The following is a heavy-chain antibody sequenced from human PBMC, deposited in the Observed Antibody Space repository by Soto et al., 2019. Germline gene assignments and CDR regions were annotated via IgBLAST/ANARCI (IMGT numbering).Heavy chain of an antibody. CDR1: GFTFSSYA. CDR3: AKDESSSLVGVSFFDY. CDR2: ISYDGSNK. D-gene: IGHD6-13*01. J-gene: IGHJ4*02. V-gene: IGHV3-30*18. Sequence: PGGSLRLSCAASGFTFSSYAMHWVRQAPGKGLEWVAVISYDGSNKYYADSVKGRFTISRDSSKNSLYLQMNSLRAEDTAIYYCAKDESSSLVGVSFFDYWGQGTLVTVSS.